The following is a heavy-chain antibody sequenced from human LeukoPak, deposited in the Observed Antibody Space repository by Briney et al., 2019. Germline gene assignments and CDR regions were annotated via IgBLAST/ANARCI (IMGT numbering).Heavy chain of an antibody. V-gene: IGHV4-38-2*02. CDR1: GYSISSGYY. CDR3: ARSITIFSFDY. J-gene: IGHJ4*02. Sequence: SETLSLTCTVSGYSISSGYYWGWIRQPPGKGLEWIGSIYHSGSTYYNPSLKSRVTISVDTSKNQFSLKLSSVTAADTAVYYCARSITIFSFDYWGLGTLVTVSS. CDR2: IYHSGST. D-gene: IGHD3-3*01.